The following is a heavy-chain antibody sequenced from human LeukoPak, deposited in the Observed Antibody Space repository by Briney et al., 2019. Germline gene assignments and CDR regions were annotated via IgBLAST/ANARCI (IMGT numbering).Heavy chain of an antibody. CDR1: GFTFSSYG. V-gene: IGHV3-23*01. J-gene: IGHJ3*02. Sequence: GGSLRLSCAASGFTFSSYGMSWVRQAPGQGLEWVSGISANGSITFYARSVKGRFTISRDNSKNTLYLQMNSLRAEDTAVFYCARGKIRGFDAFDIWGQGTMVTVSS. CDR2: ISANGSIT. CDR3: ARGKIRGFDAFDI.